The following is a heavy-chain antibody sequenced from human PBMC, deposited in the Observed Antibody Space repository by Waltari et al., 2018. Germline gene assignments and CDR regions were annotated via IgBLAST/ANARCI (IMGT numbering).Heavy chain of an antibody. CDR2: IYYTGST. Sequence: QVQLQESGPGLVKPSQTLSLTCTVSSGSITSTDYYWSWIRQSPGKGLEWIGYIYYTGSTLYNPAHKSRVTISLDTSKNQFSLKLNSVTAADTAVYFCARSEVTAAPVFDYWGQGTLVAVSS. CDR1: SGSITSTDYY. CDR3: ARSEVTAAPVFDY. J-gene: IGHJ4*02. D-gene: IGHD2-21*02. V-gene: IGHV4-30-4*08.